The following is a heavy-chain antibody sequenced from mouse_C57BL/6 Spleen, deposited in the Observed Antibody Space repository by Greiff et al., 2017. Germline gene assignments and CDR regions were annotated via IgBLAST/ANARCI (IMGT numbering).Heavy chain of an antibody. Sequence: EVMLVESGGGLVKPGGSLKLSCAASGFTFSDYGMHWVRQAPEKGLEWVAYISSGSSTIYYADTVKGRFTISRDNAKNTLFLQMTSLRSEDTAMYYCAICGYYYAMDYWGQGTSVTVSS. CDR3: AICGYYYAMDY. V-gene: IGHV5-17*01. CDR2: ISSGSSTI. CDR1: GFTFSDYG. J-gene: IGHJ4*01.